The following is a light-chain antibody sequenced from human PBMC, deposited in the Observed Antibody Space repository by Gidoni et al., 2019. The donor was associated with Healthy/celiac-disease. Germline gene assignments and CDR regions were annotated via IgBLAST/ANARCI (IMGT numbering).Light chain of an antibody. CDR2: DAS. CDR3: QRRSNWPPLT. J-gene: IGKJ4*01. V-gene: IGKV3-11*01. Sequence: EIVLTQSPATLSLSPGERATLSCRASQSVSSYLAWYQQKPGQAPRLLIYDASNRATGIPARFSGSGSGTDFTLTISILEPEDFAVYYCQRRSNWPPLTFGGGTKVEIK. CDR1: QSVSSY.